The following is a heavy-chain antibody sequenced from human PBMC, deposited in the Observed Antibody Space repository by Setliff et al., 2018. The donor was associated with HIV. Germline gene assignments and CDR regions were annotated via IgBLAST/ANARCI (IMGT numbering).Heavy chain of an antibody. CDR2: ISAYNGNT. D-gene: IGHD2-15*01. CDR1: GYTFSSYG. J-gene: IGHJ4*02. Sequence: ASVKVSCKASGYTFSSYGINWVRQAPGQGLEWMGWISAYNGNTNYARKPQGRVTMTTDTSTSTAYMELRSLRSDDTAVYYCARDPNDRYCSGGSCYSWYYWGQGTLVTVSS. CDR3: ARDPNDRYCSGGSCYSWYY. V-gene: IGHV1-18*01.